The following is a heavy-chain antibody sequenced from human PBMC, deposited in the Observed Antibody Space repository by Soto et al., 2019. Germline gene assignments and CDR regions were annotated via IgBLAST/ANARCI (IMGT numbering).Heavy chain of an antibody. Sequence: QVQLVQSGAEVKKPGASVKVSCKASSYTFNSYAINWVRQAPGQGLEWMGWISVYNGNTNYAQSLQGRVTMTTDTSTSTAYMELRSLRSDDTAVYYCARGHHYYDSSEFDYWGQGTLVTVSS. CDR1: SYTFNSYA. V-gene: IGHV1-18*01. CDR3: ARGHHYYDSSEFDY. J-gene: IGHJ4*02. CDR2: ISVYNGNT. D-gene: IGHD3-22*01.